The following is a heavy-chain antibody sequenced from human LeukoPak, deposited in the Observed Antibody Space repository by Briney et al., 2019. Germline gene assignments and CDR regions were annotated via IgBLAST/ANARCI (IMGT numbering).Heavy chain of an antibody. Sequence: GGSLRLSCAASGFTFSGYAMNWFRQAPGKGLEWVSHISSTGGTIYYADSVKGRLTVSRDNAKNSLYLQMNSLRAEDTAVYYCAKSDPYGDSLIEIWGQGALVTVSS. CDR2: ISSTGGTI. CDR1: GFTFSGYA. D-gene: IGHD4-17*01. J-gene: IGHJ4*02. CDR3: AKSDPYGDSLIEI. V-gene: IGHV3-48*03.